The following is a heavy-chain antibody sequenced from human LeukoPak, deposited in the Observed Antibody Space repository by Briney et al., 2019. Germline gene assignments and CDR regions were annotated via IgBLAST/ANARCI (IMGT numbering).Heavy chain of an antibody. CDR3: ARLNPESYYYYYYGMDV. Sequence: GASVKVSCKASGYTFTSYDINWVRQATGQGLEWMGWMNPNSGNTGYAQKFQGRVTMTRNTTISTAYMELSSLRSEDTAVYYCARLNPESYYYYYYGMDVWGQGTTVTVSS. V-gene: IGHV1-8*01. CDR1: GYTFTSYD. J-gene: IGHJ6*02. CDR2: MNPNSGNT.